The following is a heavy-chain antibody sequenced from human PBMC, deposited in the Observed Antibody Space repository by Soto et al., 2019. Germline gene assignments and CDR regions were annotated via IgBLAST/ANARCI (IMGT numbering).Heavy chain of an antibody. V-gene: IGHV4-61*01. CDR1: GGSVSSESHY. Sequence: QVQLQESGPGLVKPSETLSLTCTVSGGSVSSESHYCSWIRQTPGKGLEWMGYIYYTGSTNYNPTLKGRVTMSVDTSRDQVSLSLRSVTRADTDVYDCARDQYDFRSGAYYYAMEVWGQGTKVTVSS. CDR2: IYYTGST. D-gene: IGHD3-3*01. J-gene: IGHJ6*02. CDR3: ARDQYDFRSGAYYYAMEV.